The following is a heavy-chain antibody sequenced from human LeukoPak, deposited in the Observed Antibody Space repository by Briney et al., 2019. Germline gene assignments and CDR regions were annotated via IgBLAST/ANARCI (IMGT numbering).Heavy chain of an antibody. V-gene: IGHV1-69*05. CDR3: ARVFARSGEISGSYYYY. CDR1: GRTFSTYA. CDR2: ITPIFGTA. D-gene: IGHD1-26*01. J-gene: IGHJ4*02. Sequence: SVKVSCKASGRTFSTYAINWVRQAPGQGLEWMGGITPIFGTANYAQKFQGRVTITTDESTSTAYMELSSLRSEDTAVYYCARVFARSGEISGSYYYYWGQGTLVTVSS.